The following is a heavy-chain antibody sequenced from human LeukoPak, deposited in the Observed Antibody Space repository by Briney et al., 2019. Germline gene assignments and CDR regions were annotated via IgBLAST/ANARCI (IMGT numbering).Heavy chain of an antibody. D-gene: IGHD5-18*01. CDR2: IYYSRTN. V-gene: IGHV4-39*01. J-gene: IGHJ4*02. CDR1: GGSISSSGSFY. Sequence: SETLSLTCTVSGGSISSSGSFYWGWLRPPPGKELEWIATIYYSRTNYYHPSLKRLVTISVDTYKNQFSLKLSSMTAADTAVYYCARLGSYGYIDYWGQGTLVTVSS. CDR3: ARLGSYGYIDY.